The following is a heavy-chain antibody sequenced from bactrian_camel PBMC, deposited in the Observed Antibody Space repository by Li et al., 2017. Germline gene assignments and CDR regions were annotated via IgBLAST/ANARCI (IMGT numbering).Heavy chain of an antibody. CDR2: IVIDVGST. V-gene: IGHV3S40*01. CDR1: GYIDTSTC. D-gene: IGHD7*01. Sequence: VQLVESGGGSVQAGGSLKLSCVASGYIDTSTCIGWFRQAPGNERVGVAAIVIDVGSTYYADSVKGRFTISQDSAKNTVYLQMNNLQPEDTGMYYCAAEKMGTFRAACNVVPGVTLTYNGHGTQVTVS. J-gene: IGHJ4*01.